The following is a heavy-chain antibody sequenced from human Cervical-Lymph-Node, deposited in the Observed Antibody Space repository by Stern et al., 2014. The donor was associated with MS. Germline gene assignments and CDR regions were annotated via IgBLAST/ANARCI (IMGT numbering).Heavy chain of an antibody. CDR2: IVSGDGTT. D-gene: IGHD3-10*01. CDR3: ARSGLGGAVGS. J-gene: IGHJ5*02. V-gene: IGHV1-46*04. Sequence: VQLVESGAEVKQPGASVKVSCKTSGYSFTHSDIHWVRQAPGPGLEWIGLIVSGDGTTTYAQTWQGRVSMTRDTSATTAYLELRSLRSEDTAVYYCARSGLGGAVGSWGQGTLVTVSA. CDR1: GYSFTHSD.